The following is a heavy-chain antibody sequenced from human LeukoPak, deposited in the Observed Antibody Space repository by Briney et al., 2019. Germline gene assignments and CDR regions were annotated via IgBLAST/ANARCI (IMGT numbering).Heavy chain of an antibody. Sequence: PGGSLRLSCAVSGYTFSSYSMSWVRQAPGKGLEWVSSISSSSSYIYYADSVKGRFTISRDNAKNSLYSQMNSLRAEDTAVYYCARDYDFWSGLDCWGQGTLVTVSS. CDR2: ISSSSSYI. D-gene: IGHD3-3*01. J-gene: IGHJ4*02. CDR3: ARDYDFWSGLDC. V-gene: IGHV3-21*01. CDR1: GYTFSSYS.